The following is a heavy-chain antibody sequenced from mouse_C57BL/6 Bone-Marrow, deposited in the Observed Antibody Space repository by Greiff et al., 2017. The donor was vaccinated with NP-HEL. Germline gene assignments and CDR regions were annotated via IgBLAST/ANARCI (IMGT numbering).Heavy chain of an antibody. Sequence: VQLQESGAELVKPGASVKISCKASGYAFSSYWMNWVKQRPGKGLEWIGQIYPGGGDTNYNGKFKGKATLTADKSSSTAYMQLSSLTSEDSAVYFCARVGYLSWFSYGGQGTLVTVSA. J-gene: IGHJ3*01. CDR3: ARVGYLSWFSY. CDR2: IYPGGGDT. D-gene: IGHD5-1-1*01. CDR1: GYAFSSYW. V-gene: IGHV1-80*01.